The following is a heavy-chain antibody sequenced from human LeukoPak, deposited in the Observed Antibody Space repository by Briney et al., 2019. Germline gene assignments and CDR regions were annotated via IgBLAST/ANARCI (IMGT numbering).Heavy chain of an antibody. CDR1: GVTCSGYY. CDR3: ARERGAQWLRLRLYYFDY. Sequence: SETLSLTCAAYGVTCSGYYWSWIRQPPGKGREWIAEINHSGSTNYNPSLKGRVTISVATSKNQFSLKLSSVSAADTAVSYCARERGAQWLRLRLYYFDYWGKGTLVTVSS. J-gene: IGHJ4*02. CDR2: INHSGST. V-gene: IGHV4-34*01. D-gene: IGHD5-12*01.